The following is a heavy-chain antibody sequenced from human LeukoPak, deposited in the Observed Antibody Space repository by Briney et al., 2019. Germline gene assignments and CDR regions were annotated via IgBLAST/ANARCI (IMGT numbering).Heavy chain of an antibody. CDR3: AKDTSIGRYCTNGVCSPFDY. V-gene: IGHV3-23*01. CDR1: GFTFSSYS. Sequence: GGSLRLSCAASGFTFSSYSMNWVRQAPGKGLEWVSAISDSGGSTYDADSVKGRFTISRDNSKNTLYLQMNSLRAEDTAVYYCAKDTSIGRYCTNGVCSPFDYWGQGTLVTVSS. J-gene: IGHJ4*02. CDR2: ISDSGGST. D-gene: IGHD2-8*01.